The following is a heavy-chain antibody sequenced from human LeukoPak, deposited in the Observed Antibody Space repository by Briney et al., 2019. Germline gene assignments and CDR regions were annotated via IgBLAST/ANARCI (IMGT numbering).Heavy chain of an antibody. CDR2: INPNSGGT. Sequence: ASVKVSCKASGYTFTGYYMYWVRQAPGQGPEWMGWINPNSGGTNYAQKFQGRVTMTRDTSISTAYMELSRLRSDDTAVYYCARDLGSGRSGWFDPWGQGTLVTVSS. J-gene: IGHJ5*02. V-gene: IGHV1-2*02. CDR3: ARDLGSGRSGWFDP. CDR1: GYTFTGYY. D-gene: IGHD6-19*01.